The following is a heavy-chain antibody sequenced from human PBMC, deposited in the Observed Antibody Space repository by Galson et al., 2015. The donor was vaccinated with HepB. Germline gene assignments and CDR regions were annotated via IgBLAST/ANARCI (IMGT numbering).Heavy chain of an antibody. CDR2: IWYDGSNK. Sequence: SLRLSCAASGFTFSSYGMHWVRQAPGKGLEWVAVIWYDGSNKYYADSVKGRFTISRDNSKNTLYLQMNSLRAEDTAVYYCAREEYCSGGSCYSAVDYWGQGTLVTVSS. J-gene: IGHJ4*02. V-gene: IGHV3-33*01. CDR1: GFTFSSYG. D-gene: IGHD2-15*01. CDR3: AREEYCSGGSCYSAVDY.